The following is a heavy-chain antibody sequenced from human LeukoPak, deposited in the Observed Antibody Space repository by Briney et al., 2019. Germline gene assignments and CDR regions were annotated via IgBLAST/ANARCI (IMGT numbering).Heavy chain of an antibody. V-gene: IGHV3-7*03. J-gene: IGHJ6*03. CDR2: IKPGGSEK. D-gene: IGHD2-8*02. CDR1: GFTFSAYW. Sequence: PGGSLRLSCAASGFTFSAYWMAWVRQAPGKGLEWVANIKPGGSEKPYVDSVKGRFTISRDNLKNTLYLQMNGLRAEDTAVYYCAKNRGHCVDGVCHNYYYMDVWGRGTTVTVSS. CDR3: AKNRGHCVDGVCHNYYYMDV.